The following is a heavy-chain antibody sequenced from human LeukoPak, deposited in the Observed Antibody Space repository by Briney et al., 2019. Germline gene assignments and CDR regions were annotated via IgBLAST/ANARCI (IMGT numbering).Heavy chain of an antibody. Sequence: PGGSLRLSCSASGLTFSRYAVHWVRQAPGKGLEYVSAISSSGGGTYYADSVKGRFTISRDNSKNTLYLQMSSLRIEDTAVYYCVFRDSSGYWGQGTLVTVSS. CDR2: ISSSGGGT. CDR3: VFRDSSGY. V-gene: IGHV3-64D*06. J-gene: IGHJ4*02. CDR1: GLTFSRYA. D-gene: IGHD6-19*01.